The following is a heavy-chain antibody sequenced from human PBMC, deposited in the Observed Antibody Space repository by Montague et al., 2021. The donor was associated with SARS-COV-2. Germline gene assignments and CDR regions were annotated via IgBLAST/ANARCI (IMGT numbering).Heavy chain of an antibody. CDR1: AGSISSSSYY. CDR2: IYYRWIT. J-gene: IGHJ4*02. V-gene: IGHV4-39*01. CDR3: ATHQSGTMMAY. Sequence: SETLSLTCTVSAGSISSSSYYLAWIRRPPGKGLAWIGCIYYRWITYYNPSPKSRVFISVDTSKNQLSLTLSSVTAADTAVYYCATHQSGTMMAYWGQGTLVTVPS. D-gene: IGHD3-22*01.